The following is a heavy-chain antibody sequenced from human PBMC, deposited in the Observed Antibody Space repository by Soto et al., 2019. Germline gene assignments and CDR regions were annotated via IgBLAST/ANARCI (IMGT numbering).Heavy chain of an antibody. CDR2: IYYSGNT. D-gene: IGHD5-18*01. Sequence: SETLSLTCTVSGGSISSSSYYWGWIRQPPGKGLEWIGSIYYSGNTYYNPSLKSRVTISVDTSKNQFSLKLSSVTAADTAVYYCARDHLDPRNSGYSYGGVYYYYYGMDVWGQGTTVTVSS. V-gene: IGHV4-39*07. CDR1: GGSISSSSYY. CDR3: ARDHLDPRNSGYSYGGVYYYYYGMDV. J-gene: IGHJ6*02.